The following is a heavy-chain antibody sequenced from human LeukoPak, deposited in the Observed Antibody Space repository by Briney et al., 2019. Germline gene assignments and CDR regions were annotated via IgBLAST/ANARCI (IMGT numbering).Heavy chain of an antibody. D-gene: IGHD3-10*01. CDR3: ARDRISYYGSGSYIGLLDY. V-gene: IGHV3-33*01. Sequence: GGSLRLSCAASGFTFSSYGMHWVRQAPGKGLEWVAVIWYDGSNKYYADSVKGRFTISRDNSKNTLYLQMNSLRAEDTAVYYCARDRISYYGSGSYIGLLDYWGQGTLVTVPS. CDR1: GFTFSSYG. J-gene: IGHJ4*02. CDR2: IWYDGSNK.